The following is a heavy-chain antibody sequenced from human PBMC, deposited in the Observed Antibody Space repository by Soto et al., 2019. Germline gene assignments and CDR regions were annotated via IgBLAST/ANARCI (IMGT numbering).Heavy chain of an antibody. V-gene: IGHV3-23*01. D-gene: IGHD1-26*01. Sequence: EVPLLESGGGLVQPGGSLRLSCAASAFTFSSYAMSWVRQAPGKGLEWVSTISGSGGSTYYADSVKGRFTISRDNSKNALYLQMHSLRAEDTAVYHCAKGMRVGATHDAFDFWGQGTMVTVSS. J-gene: IGHJ3*01. CDR3: AKGMRVGATHDAFDF. CDR2: ISGSGGST. CDR1: AFTFSSYA.